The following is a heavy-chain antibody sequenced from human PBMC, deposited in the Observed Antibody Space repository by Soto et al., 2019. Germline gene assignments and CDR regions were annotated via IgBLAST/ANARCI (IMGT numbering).Heavy chain of an antibody. V-gene: IGHV1-18*01. CDR1: GYTFSSYG. D-gene: IGHD3-10*01. J-gene: IGHJ6*02. CDR3: AREGYYSGSGTYSPPRYYGMDV. CDR2: ISDYNGKT. Sequence: QVQLVQSGAEVKRAGASVKVSCKASGYTFSSYGLSWVRQAPGQGLEWMGWISDYNGKTHYAQKFQGRVIMTTNTSTRTAYMELRSLRSDDTAVYFWAREGYYSGSGTYSPPRYYGMDVWGQGTTVTVSS.